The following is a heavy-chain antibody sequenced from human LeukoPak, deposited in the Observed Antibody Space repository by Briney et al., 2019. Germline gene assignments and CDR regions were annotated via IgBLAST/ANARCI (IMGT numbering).Heavy chain of an antibody. Sequence: GGSLRLSCAASGFTFSSYGMHWVRQAPGKGLEWVAVISYDGSNKYYADSVKGRFTISRDNSKNTLYLQMNSLRAEDTAVYYCAKDLGCSGTSCYAGLDYWGQGTLVTVSS. CDR2: ISYDGSNK. CDR1: GFTFSSYG. J-gene: IGHJ4*02. CDR3: AKDLGCSGTSCYAGLDY. D-gene: IGHD2-2*01. V-gene: IGHV3-30*18.